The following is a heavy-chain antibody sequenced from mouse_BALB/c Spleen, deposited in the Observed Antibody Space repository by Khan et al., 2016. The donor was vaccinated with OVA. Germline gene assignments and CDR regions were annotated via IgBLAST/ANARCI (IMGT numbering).Heavy chain of an antibody. D-gene: IGHD2-10*01. CDR2: ISSGGSYS. V-gene: IGHV5-9*02. Sequence: EVMLVESGGGLVKPGGSLKLSCAASGFAFISYDMSWVRQTPEKRLEWVATISSGGSYSYYPDSVKGRFTISRDIDRKTLYLQMSSLRSEDTALYYCARPSYYGNPWFTYWGQGTLVTVSA. CDR1: GFAFISYD. CDR3: ARPSYYGNPWFTY. J-gene: IGHJ3*01.